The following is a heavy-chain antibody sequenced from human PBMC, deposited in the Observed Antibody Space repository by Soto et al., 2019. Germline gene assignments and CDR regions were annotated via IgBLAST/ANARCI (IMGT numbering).Heavy chain of an antibody. D-gene: IGHD1-1*01. Sequence: QVQLQESGPGLVKPSETLSLTCTVSGASISGFYWSWIRKSAGKGLEWIGRIYATGTTDYNPSLKRRVMMSVDTFKKQFSLKLRSVTAADTAVYYCVRDGTKTLRDWFDPWCQGISVTVSS. J-gene: IGHJ5*02. CDR1: GASISGFY. CDR2: IYATGTT. CDR3: VRDGTKTLRDWFDP. V-gene: IGHV4-4*07.